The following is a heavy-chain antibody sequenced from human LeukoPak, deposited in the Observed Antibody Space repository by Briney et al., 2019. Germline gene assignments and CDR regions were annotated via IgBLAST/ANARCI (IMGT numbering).Heavy chain of an antibody. CDR1: GGSISSGSYY. CDR2: IYTSGST. J-gene: IGHJ2*01. CDR3: ARDWRSYCSSTSCYSWYFDL. V-gene: IGHV4-61*02. Sequence: SETLSLTCTVSGGSISSGSYYWSWIRQPAGKGLEWIGRIYTSGSTNYNPSLKSRVTISVDTSKNQFSLKLSSVTAADTAVYYCARDWRSYCSSTSCYSWYFDLWGRGTLVTVSS. D-gene: IGHD2-2*02.